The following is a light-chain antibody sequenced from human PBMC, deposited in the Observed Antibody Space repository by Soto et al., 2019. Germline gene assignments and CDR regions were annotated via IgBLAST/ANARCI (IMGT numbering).Light chain of an antibody. CDR2: DDS. V-gene: IGLV3-21*02. J-gene: IGLJ2*01. Sequence: SYELTQPPSVSLAPGQTARITCGGNNIGTKSVHWYQQKPGQAPVLVVYDDSDRPSGIPERFSGSNSGNTATLTISRVEAGDEADYHCQVWDTSSDHPVIFGGGTKVTVL. CDR3: QVWDTSSDHPVI. CDR1: NIGTKS.